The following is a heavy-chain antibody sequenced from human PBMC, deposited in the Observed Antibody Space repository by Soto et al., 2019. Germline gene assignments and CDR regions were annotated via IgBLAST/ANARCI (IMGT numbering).Heavy chain of an antibody. CDR2: IIPILGIA. Sequence: QVQLVQSGAEVKKPGSSVKVSCKASGGTFSSYTISWVRQAPGQGLEWTGRIIPILGIANYAQKLQGRVTITADKSTSRAYMELSSLRSEDTAVYYCARGRRWRYSYDYWVQGTLVTVSS. V-gene: IGHV1-69*02. CDR1: GGTFSSYT. J-gene: IGHJ4*02. CDR3: ARGRRWRYSYDY. D-gene: IGHD5-18*01.